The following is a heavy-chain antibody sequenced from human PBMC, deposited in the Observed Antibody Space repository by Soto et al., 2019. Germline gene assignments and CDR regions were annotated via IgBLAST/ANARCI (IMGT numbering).Heavy chain of an antibody. D-gene: IGHD5-12*01. V-gene: IGHV4-30-4*01. CDR1: GGSISSGDYY. CDR3: ARWGGDGYASGEFDY. CDR2: IYYSGST. Sequence: QVQLQESGPGLVKPSQTLSLTCTVSGGSISSGDYYWSWIRQPPGKGLEWIGYIYYSGSTYYNPSLKSRVTISVDTSKNHFSLKLSSVTAVDTAVYYCARWGGDGYASGEFDYWGQGTLVTVSS. J-gene: IGHJ4*02.